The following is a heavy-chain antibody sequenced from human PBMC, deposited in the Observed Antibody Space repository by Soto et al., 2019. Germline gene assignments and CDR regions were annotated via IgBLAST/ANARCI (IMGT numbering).Heavy chain of an antibody. CDR3: ARDPPGVHSSFDF. J-gene: IGHJ4*02. D-gene: IGHD3-10*01. Sequence: SRTLSLNCHISGDSVSRNGAAWNWIRQSPSRGLEWLGRTYYRSRWYSEYAPSVKRRLTVNPDTSQNQFSLQLNSVTPEDTAIYYCARDPPGVHSSFDFWGQGTLVTVSS. CDR2: TYYRSRWYS. V-gene: IGHV6-1*01. CDR1: GDSVSRNGAA.